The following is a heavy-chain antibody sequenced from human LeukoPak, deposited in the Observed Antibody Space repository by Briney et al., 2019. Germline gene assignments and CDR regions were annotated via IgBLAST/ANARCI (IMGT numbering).Heavy chain of an antibody. J-gene: IGHJ6*03. CDR1: GFTFSGYI. V-gene: IGHV3-21*01. D-gene: IGHD2-2*01. CDR3: ARYCSSTSCSEDFYYMDV. Sequence: GGSLSLSCSASGFTFSGYIMNWVRQAPGEGLEWVSSISFSSSYIYYADSVKGRFSISRDNAKNSLYLQMNSLRAEDTAVYYCARYCSSTSCSEDFYYMDVWGKGTTVTVSS. CDR2: ISFSSSYI.